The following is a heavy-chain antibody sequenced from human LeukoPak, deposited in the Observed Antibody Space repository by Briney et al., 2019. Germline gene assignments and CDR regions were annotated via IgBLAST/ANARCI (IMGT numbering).Heavy chain of an antibody. CDR3: ARGVSQFDY. CDR1: GGSISSGGYY. D-gene: IGHD2/OR15-2a*01. CDR2: IDNSGST. Sequence: SETLSLTCTVSGGSISSGGYYWSWIRQPPGKGLEWIGYIDNSGSTNYNPSLKTRVTISVDTSKNQFSLKLTSVTAADTAVYYCARGVSQFDYWGQGTLVTVSS. J-gene: IGHJ4*02. V-gene: IGHV4-61*08.